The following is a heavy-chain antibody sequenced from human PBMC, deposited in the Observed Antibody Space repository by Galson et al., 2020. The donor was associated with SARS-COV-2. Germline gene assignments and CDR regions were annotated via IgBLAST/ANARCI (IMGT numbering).Heavy chain of an antibody. J-gene: IGHJ4*02. CDR2: IKQDGSEK. D-gene: IGHD3-22*01. Sequence: GGSLRLSCAASGFTFSSYWMSWVRQAPGKGLEWVANIKQDGSEKYYVDSVKGRFTISRDNAKNSLYLQMNSLRAEDTAVHYCARDLDYYDSSGYDYWGQGTLVTVSS. V-gene: IGHV3-7*01. CDR3: ARDLDYYDSSGYDY. CDR1: GFTFSSYW.